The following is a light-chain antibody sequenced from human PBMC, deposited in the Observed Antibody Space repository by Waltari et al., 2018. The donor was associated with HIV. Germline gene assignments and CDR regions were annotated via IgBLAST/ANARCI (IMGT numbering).Light chain of an antibody. Sequence: DIVMTQSPDSLAVSLGERAPIKCKPSRSILYSSNNQNYLAWYQQKPGQPPKLLIYWASTRQSGVPDRFSGSGSGTDFTLTISSLQAEDVAVYSCQQYFATPPTFGGGTKVEIK. CDR2: WAS. V-gene: IGKV4-1*01. J-gene: IGKJ4*01. CDR1: RSILYSSNNQNY. CDR3: QQYFATPPT.